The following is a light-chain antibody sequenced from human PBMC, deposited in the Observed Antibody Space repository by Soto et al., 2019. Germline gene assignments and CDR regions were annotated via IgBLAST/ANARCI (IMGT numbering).Light chain of an antibody. Sequence: DIQLPQSPSFLSASVGDRVAITCRASQGISSYLAWYKQKPGTAPKLLIYAASTLHSGVPSRFSGSGAGTEFTLTIRSLQPEDFATDSCQQLNIYGTFGQGTKLEIK. CDR1: QGISSY. CDR2: AAS. V-gene: IGKV1-9*01. CDR3: QQLNIYGT. J-gene: IGKJ2*02.